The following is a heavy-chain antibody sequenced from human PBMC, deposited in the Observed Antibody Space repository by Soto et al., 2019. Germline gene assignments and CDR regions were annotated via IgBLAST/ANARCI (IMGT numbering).Heavy chain of an antibody. V-gene: IGHV4-39*01. J-gene: IGHJ2*01. CDR1: GGSISSSSYY. Sequence: QLQLQESGPGLVKPSETLSLTCTVSGGSISSSSYYWGWIRQPPGKGLEWIGSIYYSGSTYYNPSLKSRVTISVDTSKNQFSLKLSSVTAADTTVYYCATLRIIRYYYGGWYFDLWGRGTLVTVSS. CDR2: IYYSGST. CDR3: ATLRIIRYYYGGWYFDL. D-gene: IGHD1-26*01.